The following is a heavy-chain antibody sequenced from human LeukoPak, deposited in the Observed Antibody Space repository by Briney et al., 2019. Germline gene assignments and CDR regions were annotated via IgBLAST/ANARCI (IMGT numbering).Heavy chain of an antibody. CDR2: ISYDENNK. CDR3: AKALRYFDLDY. Sequence: PGGSLRLSCAASGFTFRSYGMHWVRQAPGKGLEWVAVISYDENNKYYADSVKSRFTISRDNSKNTLYLQINSLRAEDTAVYYCAKALRYFDLDYWGQGTPVTVSS. J-gene: IGHJ4*02. CDR1: GFTFRSYG. D-gene: IGHD3-9*01. V-gene: IGHV3-30*18.